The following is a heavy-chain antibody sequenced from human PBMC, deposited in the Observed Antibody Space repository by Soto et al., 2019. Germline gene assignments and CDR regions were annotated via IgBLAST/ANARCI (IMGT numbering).Heavy chain of an antibody. J-gene: IGHJ6*02. D-gene: IGHD3-10*01. Sequence: EVQLVESGGGLVQPGGSLRLSCAASGIPVSSNYMTWVRQAPGKGLEWVSVLHSGGDTYYANSVKGRFTISRHDSTNTLFLQMNSLTPEDTAVYYCARDGPYYSAARMDVWGQGTTVTVSS. V-gene: IGHV3-53*04. CDR1: GIPVSSNY. CDR3: ARDGPYYSAARMDV. CDR2: LHSGGDT.